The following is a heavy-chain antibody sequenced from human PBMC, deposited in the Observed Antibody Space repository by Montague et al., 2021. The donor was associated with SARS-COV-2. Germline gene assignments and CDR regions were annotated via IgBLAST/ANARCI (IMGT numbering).Heavy chain of an antibody. CDR2: IYDGGAV. J-gene: IGHJ3*02. CDR3: VRDHPYGGPRGAYDI. Sequence: SETPSLTCTVSGGSITGYYWSWLRRSPGKGLEWIAYIYDGGAVNXNPSLGSRVTISTDTSKNQLSLKVNSVTAADTAVYYCVRDHPYGGPRGAYDIWGQGTVVTVSS. V-gene: IGHV4-59*01. D-gene: IGHD4-23*01. CDR1: GGSITGYY.